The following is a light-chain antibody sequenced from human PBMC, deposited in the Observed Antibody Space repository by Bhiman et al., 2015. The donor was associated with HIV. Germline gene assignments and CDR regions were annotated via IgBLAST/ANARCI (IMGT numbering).Light chain of an antibody. CDR1: SSDVGGYNY. CDR3: SSYASSGPSHVI. J-gene: IGLJ2*01. CDR2: DVT. V-gene: IGLV2-14*03. Sequence: QSALTQPASVSGSPGQSITISCTGSSSDVGGYNYVSWYQHHPGKAPKLMIFDVTKRPSGISNRFSGSKSGNTASLTISELQAEDEADYYCSSYASSGPSHVIFGGGTKLTVL.